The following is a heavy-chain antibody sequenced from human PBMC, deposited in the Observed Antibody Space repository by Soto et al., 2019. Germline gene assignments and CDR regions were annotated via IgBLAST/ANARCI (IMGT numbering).Heavy chain of an antibody. CDR2: IVPMFGTA. D-gene: IGHD3-3*01. Sequence: QVQLVQSGAEVKKPGSSVNVSCKTSGATFGNTAVTWVRQAPGQGLEWMGGIVPMFGTANYAQKFQGRVTITADESTNTAYMELSSLRSDYTAVDFCARDGDPGYPFGSGPLGGGRFDPWGHGTLVTVSS. V-gene: IGHV1-69*12. CDR3: ARDGDPGYPFGSGPLGGGRFDP. CDR1: GATFGNTA. J-gene: IGHJ5*02.